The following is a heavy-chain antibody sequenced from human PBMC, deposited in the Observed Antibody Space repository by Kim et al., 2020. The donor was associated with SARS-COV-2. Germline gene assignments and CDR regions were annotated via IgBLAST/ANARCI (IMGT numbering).Heavy chain of an antibody. CDR3: ARDVVPVAGRTRGFFDY. J-gene: IGHJ4*02. V-gene: IGHV3-21*01. CDR2: ISSSSSYI. D-gene: IGHD6-19*01. CDR1: GFTFSSYS. Sequence: GGSLRLSCAASGFTFSSYSMNWVRQAPGKGLEWVSSISSSSSYIYYADSVKGRFTISRDNAKNSLYLQMNSLRAEDTAVYYCARDVVPVAGRTRGFFDYWGQGTLVTVSS.